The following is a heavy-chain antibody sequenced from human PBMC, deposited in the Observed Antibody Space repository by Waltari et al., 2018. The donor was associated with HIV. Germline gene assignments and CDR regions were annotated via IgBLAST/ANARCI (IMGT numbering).Heavy chain of an antibody. D-gene: IGHD5-12*01. J-gene: IGHJ4*02. V-gene: IGHV3-30*18. Sequence: QVQLVESGGGVVQPGRSLRLSCVASGFTFSNYGIHWVRQAPGEGLEWVDVISNDGTNKFYADPVKGRFTISRDNSKNTLYLQMNSLRAEDTAVYYCAKDLWDGYKSPLDYWGQGTLVTVSS. CDR2: ISNDGTNK. CDR1: GFTFSNYG. CDR3: AKDLWDGYKSPLDY.